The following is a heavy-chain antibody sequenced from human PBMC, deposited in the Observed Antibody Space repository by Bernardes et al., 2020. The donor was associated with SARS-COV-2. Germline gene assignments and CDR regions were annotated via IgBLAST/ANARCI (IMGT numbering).Heavy chain of an antibody. Sequence: GGSLRLSCAASGFTFGNYAMYWVRQAPGKGLEWVSGIGWNGERIAYADSVKGRFTISRDNGKNSLYLQMNSLRVEDTALYFCAKDIISDHGVDVWGQGTTVTVSS. J-gene: IGHJ6*02. V-gene: IGHV3-9*01. D-gene: IGHD3-10*01. CDR3: AKDIISDHGVDV. CDR2: IGWNGERI. CDR1: GFTFGNYA.